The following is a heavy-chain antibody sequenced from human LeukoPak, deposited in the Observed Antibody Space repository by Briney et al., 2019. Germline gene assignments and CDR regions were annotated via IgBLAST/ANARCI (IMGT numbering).Heavy chain of an antibody. Sequence: GGSLRLSCTASGFTFSNYAMSWVRQAPGKGLEWVSTISGSDGSTYYADSVKGRFTISRDNSKNTLYLQMNSLRVEDTAIYYCAKGRGYCTGGSCYSDYWGQGTLVTVSS. CDR3: AKGRGYCTGGSCYSDY. V-gene: IGHV3-23*01. CDR2: ISGSDGST. CDR1: GFTFSNYA. D-gene: IGHD2-15*01. J-gene: IGHJ4*02.